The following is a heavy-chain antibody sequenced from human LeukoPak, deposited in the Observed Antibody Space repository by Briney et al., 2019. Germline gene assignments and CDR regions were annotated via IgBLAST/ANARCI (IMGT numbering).Heavy chain of an antibody. D-gene: IGHD5-18*01. CDR1: GYSFTSYW. CDR2: IYPGDSDT. CDR3: ARFGGGEKLWLDVRSYYYYYMDV. Sequence: GESLKISCKGSGYSFTSYWIGWVRQMPGKGLEWMGIIYPGDSDTRYSPSFQGQVTISADKSISTAYLQWSSLKASDTAMYYCARFGGGEKLWLDVRSYYYYYMDVWGKGTTVTVSS. V-gene: IGHV5-51*01. J-gene: IGHJ6*03.